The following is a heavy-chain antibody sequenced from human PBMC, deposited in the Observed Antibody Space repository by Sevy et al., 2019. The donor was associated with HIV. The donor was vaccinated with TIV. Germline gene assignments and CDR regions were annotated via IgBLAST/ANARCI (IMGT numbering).Heavy chain of an antibody. J-gene: IGHJ4*02. D-gene: IGHD3-22*01. CDR3: IARVYYDSSGYYYRKRYYFDY. CDR1: GFTFSGSA. CDR2: IRSKANSYAT. Sequence: GEPLKISCAASGFTFSGSAMHWVRQASGKGLEWVGRIRSKANSYATAYAASVKGRFTISRDDSKNTAYLQMNSLKTEDTAVYYCIARVYYDSSGYYYRKRYYFDYWGQGTLVTVSS. V-gene: IGHV3-73*01.